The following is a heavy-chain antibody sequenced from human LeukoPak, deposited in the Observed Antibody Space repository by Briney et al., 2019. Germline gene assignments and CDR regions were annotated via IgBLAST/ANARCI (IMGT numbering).Heavy chain of an antibody. CDR1: GYTFNRFG. Sequence: ASVKVSCKASGYTFNRFGISWVRQAPGQGLEWLGWINTYSGDTKCGEKFQGRVKMTPDTSTSTVYMELTSLRSDDTAVYFCARDTPQHLKRFDHWGQGTLVTVSS. V-gene: IGHV1-18*01. D-gene: IGHD1-1*01. CDR3: ARDTPQHLKRFDH. J-gene: IGHJ4*02. CDR2: INTYSGDT.